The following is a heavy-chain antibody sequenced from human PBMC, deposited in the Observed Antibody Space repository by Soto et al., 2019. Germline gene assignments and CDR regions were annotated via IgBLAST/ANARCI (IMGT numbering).Heavy chain of an antibody. CDR2: IYYSGST. D-gene: IGHD4-17*01. CDR1: GGSISSSSYY. J-gene: IGHJ4*02. V-gene: IGHV4-31*03. Sequence: PSETLSLTCTVSGGSISSSSYYWGWIRQPPGKGLEWIGYIYYSGSTYYNPSLKSRVTISVDTSKNQFSLKLSSVTAADTAVYYCARGSNYGGNSGWGQGTLVTVSS. CDR3: ARGSNYGGNSG.